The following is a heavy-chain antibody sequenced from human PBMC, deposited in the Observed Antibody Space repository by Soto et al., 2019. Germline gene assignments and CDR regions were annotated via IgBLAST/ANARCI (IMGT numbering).Heavy chain of an antibody. V-gene: IGHV4-30-4*01. D-gene: IGHD2-15*01. CDR3: ARGYCSSRSCDMLRYYNYGMDV. J-gene: IGHJ6*02. CDR2: IYNSGST. CDR1: GGSINSGDHY. Sequence: QVQLQESGPGLVKPSQTLSLTCNVSGGSINSGDHYWSWIRQPSGKGLEWIGNIYNSGSTYYNPSLKSRVSISVDTSKNQFSLKLSSVTAADTAVYYCARGYCSSRSCDMLRYYNYGMDVWGHGTTVSVSS.